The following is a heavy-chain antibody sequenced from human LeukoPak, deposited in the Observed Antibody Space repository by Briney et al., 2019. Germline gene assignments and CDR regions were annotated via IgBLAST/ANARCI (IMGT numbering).Heavy chain of an antibody. J-gene: IGHJ3*02. Sequence: ASVRVSCKASGGTFSSYAISWVRQAPGQGLEWMGGIIPIFGTANYAQKFQGRVTITADESTSTAYMELSSLRSEDTAVYYCARDEVADYGAYVSRSAFDIWGQGTMVTVSS. D-gene: IGHD4-17*01. CDR1: GGTFSSYA. CDR2: IIPIFGTA. CDR3: ARDEVADYGAYVSRSAFDI. V-gene: IGHV1-69*13.